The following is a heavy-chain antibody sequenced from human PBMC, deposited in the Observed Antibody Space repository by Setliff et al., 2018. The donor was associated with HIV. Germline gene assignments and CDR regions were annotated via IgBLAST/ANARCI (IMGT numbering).Heavy chain of an antibody. V-gene: IGHV4-59*12. Sequence: SETLSLTCTVSGVSISNYYWSWVRQPPGKGLEWVGSIYHSGNTYYNPSLKSRVTISVDTSKNQFSLKLSSVTAADTAMYYCARDRYNSGWRAFDTWGQGTMVTVSS. D-gene: IGHD6-25*01. CDR2: IYHSGNT. CDR1: GVSISNYY. J-gene: IGHJ3*02. CDR3: ARDRYNSGWRAFDT.